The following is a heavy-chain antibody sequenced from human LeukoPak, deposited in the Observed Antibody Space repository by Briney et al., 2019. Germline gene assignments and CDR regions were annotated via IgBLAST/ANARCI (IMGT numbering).Heavy chain of an antibody. D-gene: IGHD3-10*01. CDR2: ANHSGST. CDR1: GYSISSGYY. V-gene: IGHV4-38-2*02. CDR3: AKSSGSYYNVDFDY. J-gene: IGHJ4*02. Sequence: SETLSLTCTVSGYSISSGYYWGWIRQPPGKGLEWIGEANHSGSTNYNPSLKSRVTISVDTSKNQFSLKLSSVTAADTAVYYCAKSSGSYYNVDFDYWGQGTLVTVSS.